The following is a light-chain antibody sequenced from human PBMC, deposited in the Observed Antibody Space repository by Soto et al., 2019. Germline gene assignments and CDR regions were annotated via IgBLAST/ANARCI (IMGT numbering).Light chain of an antibody. J-gene: IGLJ1*01. CDR3: SSYTSSSTLYV. CDR1: SSDVGGYNY. Sequence: QSALTQPASVSGSPGQSITISCTGTSSDVGGYNYVSWYQQHPGKAPKLMIYEVRNRPSGVSNRFFGSKSGNTASLTISGLQAEDEADYYCSSYTSSSTLYVFGAGTKVTVL. CDR2: EVR. V-gene: IGLV2-14*01.